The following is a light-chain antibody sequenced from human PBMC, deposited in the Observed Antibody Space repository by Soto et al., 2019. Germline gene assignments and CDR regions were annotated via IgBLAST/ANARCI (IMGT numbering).Light chain of an antibody. CDR1: QNVRVSF. Sequence: EIVLTQSPGTLSLSPGERATLSCRASQNVRVSFLAWYQQRPGQAPRLLIYAASSRATGIPDRFSGSGSGTDFTLTISRLETEDFAVYYCQQYGSSPRTFGQGTKVDIK. CDR3: QQYGSSPRT. CDR2: AAS. J-gene: IGKJ2*01. V-gene: IGKV3-20*01.